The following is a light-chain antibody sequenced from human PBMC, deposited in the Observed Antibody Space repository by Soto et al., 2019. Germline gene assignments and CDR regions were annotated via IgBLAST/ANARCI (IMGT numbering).Light chain of an antibody. CDR3: QQYGSSPHT. Sequence: EIVLTQSPGTLSLSPGERATLSCRASQSVSSSYLAWYQQKPGQAPRLLIYGASSRATGIPDRFSGSGSGTDFTLTSIRMEREDFAVDYCQQYGSSPHTVGQGTKLEI. CDR1: QSVSSSY. CDR2: GAS. J-gene: IGKJ2*01. V-gene: IGKV3-20*01.